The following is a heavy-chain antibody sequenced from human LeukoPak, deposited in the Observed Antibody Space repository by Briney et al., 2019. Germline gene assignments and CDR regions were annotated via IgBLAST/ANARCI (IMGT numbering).Heavy chain of an antibody. J-gene: IGHJ4*02. CDR1: GLTFDDYA. CDR2: ISWNSGSI. CDR3: AKTNSGSYYGGSDY. Sequence: GRSLRLSCAASGLTFDDYAMHWVRQAPGKGLEWVSGISWNSGSIGYADSVKGRFTISRDNAKNSLYLQMNSLRAEDTALYYCAKTNSGSYYGGSDYWGQGTLVTVSS. V-gene: IGHV3-9*01. D-gene: IGHD1-26*01.